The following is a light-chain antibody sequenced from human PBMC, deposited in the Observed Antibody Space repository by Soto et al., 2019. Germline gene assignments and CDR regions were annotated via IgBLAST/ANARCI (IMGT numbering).Light chain of an antibody. V-gene: IGLV2-8*01. J-gene: IGLJ3*02. CDR3: ASYAGGGNWV. CDR2: EVI. CDR1: SSDIGGYDH. Sequence: QSALTQPRSASGSPGQSVTISCTGTSSDIGGYDHVSWYQQHPGKAPKLVIYEVIKRPSGVPDRFSGSKSGSTASLTVSGLQAEDEADYYCASYAGGGNWVFGAGTKLTVL.